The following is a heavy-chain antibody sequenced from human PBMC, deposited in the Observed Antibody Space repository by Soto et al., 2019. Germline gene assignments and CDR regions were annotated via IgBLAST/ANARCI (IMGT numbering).Heavy chain of an antibody. J-gene: IGHJ4*02. D-gene: IGHD6-6*01. CDR2: IWYDGSNK. V-gene: IGHV3-33*01. CDR1: GFTFSSYG. Sequence: QVQLVESGGGVVQPGRSLRLSCAASGFTFSSYGMHWVRQAPGKGLEWVAVIWYDGSNKYYADSVKGRFTISRDNSKNTLYLQMNSLRAEETAVYYCARGMAVRPLDYWGQGTLVTVSS. CDR3: ARGMAVRPLDY.